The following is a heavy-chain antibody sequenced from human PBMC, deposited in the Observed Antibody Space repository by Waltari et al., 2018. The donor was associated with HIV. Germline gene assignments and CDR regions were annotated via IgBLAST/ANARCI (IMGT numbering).Heavy chain of an antibody. J-gene: IGHJ4*02. V-gene: IGHV3-21*01. CDR1: GFTFSSYS. D-gene: IGHD5-12*01. CDR3: ARNLGGVGGYGYFDY. CDR2: ISSRSSYI. Sequence: EVQLVESGGGLVKPGGSLRLSCAASGFTFSSYSMNWVRQAPGKGLEWVSSISSRSSYIYYADSVKGRFTISRDNAKNSLYLQMNSLRAEDTAVYYCARNLGGVGGYGYFDYWGQGTLVTVSS.